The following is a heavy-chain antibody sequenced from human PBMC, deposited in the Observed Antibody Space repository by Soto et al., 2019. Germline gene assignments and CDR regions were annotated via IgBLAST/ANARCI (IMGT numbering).Heavy chain of an antibody. CDR1: GYTFTSYY. V-gene: IGHV1-46*01. Sequence: QVQLVQSGAEVKKPGASVKISCKASGYTFTSYYMHWVRQAPGQGLEWMGIINPSGGSTNYAQKLQGKVAMTRYTATSTGDMELNSLRSEDTAVYYCARPPYPGGITAVCYPLDYWGQGTLVTVSS. J-gene: IGHJ4*02. CDR3: ARPPYPGGITAVCYPLDY. CDR2: INPSGGST. D-gene: IGHD2-8*01.